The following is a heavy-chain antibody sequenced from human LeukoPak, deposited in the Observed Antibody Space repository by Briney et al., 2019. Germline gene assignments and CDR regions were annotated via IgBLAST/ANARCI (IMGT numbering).Heavy chain of an antibody. CDR2: ISSSSSYI. D-gene: IGHD1-26*01. CDR3: ARVGAKYNYYYYMDV. J-gene: IGHJ6*03. Sequence: GGSLGLSCAASGFTFSSYSMNWVRQAPGKGLEWVSSISSSSSYIYYADSVKGRFTISRDNAKNSLYLQMNSLRAEDTAVYYCARVGAKYNYYYYMDVWGKGTTVTVSS. CDR1: GFTFSSYS. V-gene: IGHV3-21*01.